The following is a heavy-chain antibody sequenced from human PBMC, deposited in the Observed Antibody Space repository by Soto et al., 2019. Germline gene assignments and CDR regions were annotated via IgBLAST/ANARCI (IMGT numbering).Heavy chain of an antibody. CDR1: GYTFTNYD. D-gene: IGHD3-10*01. V-gene: IGHV1-18*01. CDR3: ARGYYYGSGRPTPGGMDV. CDR2: ISTYTGNT. Sequence: QVHLVQSGAEVKKPGASVKVSCKASGYTFTNYDINWVRQAPGQGLEWMGWISTYTGNTNYAQKLQGRVTMTTDTRTXTXYMELRSLRSDDTAVYYCARGYYYGSGRPTPGGMDVWGQGTTVTVSS. J-gene: IGHJ6*02.